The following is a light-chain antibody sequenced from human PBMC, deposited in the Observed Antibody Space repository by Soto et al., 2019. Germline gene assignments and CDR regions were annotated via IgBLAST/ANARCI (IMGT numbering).Light chain of an antibody. V-gene: IGKV1-5*03. Sequence: DIQMTQSPSTLSASVGDRVTITCRASQSISSWLAWYQQKSGKAPKLLIYKASSLESGVPSRFSGSGSGTEFTLTISSLQPDEFATYYCQQYNSYLTFGQGTKVEIK. CDR1: QSISSW. CDR2: KAS. J-gene: IGKJ1*01. CDR3: QQYNSYLT.